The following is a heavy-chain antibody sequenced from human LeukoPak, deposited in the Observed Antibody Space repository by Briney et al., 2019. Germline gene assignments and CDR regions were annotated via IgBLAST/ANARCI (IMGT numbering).Heavy chain of an antibody. D-gene: IGHD5-18*01. CDR2: ISSSSSYI. CDR1: GFTFSSYS. CDR3: ARADWDTAMIDY. J-gene: IGHJ4*02. V-gene: IGHV3-21*01. Sequence: TGGSLRLSCAASGFTFSSYSMNWVRQAPGKGLEWVSSISSSSSYIYYADSVKDRFTISRDNAKNSLYLQMNSLRAEDTAVYYCARADWDTAMIDYWGQGTLVTVSS.